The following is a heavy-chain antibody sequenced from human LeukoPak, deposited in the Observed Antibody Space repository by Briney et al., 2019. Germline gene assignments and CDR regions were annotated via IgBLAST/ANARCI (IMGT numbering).Heavy chain of an antibody. Sequence: GGSLRLSCAASGFIVSRYSMTWVRQAPGKGLEWVSSISTSYSGIYYADSVKGRFTISRDNAKNSLYLQMNSLRAEDMALYYCASRSLLGAFDIWGQGTMVTVSS. CDR2: ISTSYSGI. CDR1: GFIVSRYS. CDR3: ASRSLLGAFDI. V-gene: IGHV3-21*04. J-gene: IGHJ3*02.